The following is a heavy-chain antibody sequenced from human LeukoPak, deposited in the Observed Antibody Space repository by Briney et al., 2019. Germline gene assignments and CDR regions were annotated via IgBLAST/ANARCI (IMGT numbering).Heavy chain of an antibody. CDR2: IYYSGST. D-gene: IGHD1-1*01. V-gene: IGHV4-38-2*02. CDR1: DYSISNGYY. J-gene: IGHJ4*02. Sequence: SETLSLTCAVSDYSISNGYYWGWIRQSPGKGLEWIGIIYYSGSTYYNPSLKSRVTISIDTSKNQFSLKLSSVTATDTAVYYCARESALGVERVGGYFDYWGQGALVTVFS. CDR3: ARESALGVERVGGYFDY.